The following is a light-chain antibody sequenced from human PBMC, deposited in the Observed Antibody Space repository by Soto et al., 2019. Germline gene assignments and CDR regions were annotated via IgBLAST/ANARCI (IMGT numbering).Light chain of an antibody. V-gene: IGLV2-8*01. Sequence: QSVLAQPPSASGSPGQSVTISCTGTSSDVGGYSYVSWYQQHAGKGPKLMIYEVTERPSGVPDRFSGSKSGNTASLTVSGLQAEDEADYYCSSYAGSNNLVFGGGTQLTVL. CDR2: EVT. J-gene: IGLJ2*01. CDR1: SSDVGGYSY. CDR3: SSYAGSNNLV.